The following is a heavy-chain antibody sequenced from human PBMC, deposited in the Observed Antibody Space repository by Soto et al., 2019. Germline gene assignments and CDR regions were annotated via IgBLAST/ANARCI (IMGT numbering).Heavy chain of an antibody. D-gene: IGHD3-16*01. CDR2: INHSGST. Sequence: AETLSLTCAVYGGSFSGYYWTWIRQPPGKGLEWIGEINHSGSTNYNPSLKSRVTISVDTSKNQFSLKLSSVTAADTAVYYCASGYGGIYYYYGTDVWGQGTTVTVSS. CDR1: GGSFSGYY. CDR3: ASGYGGIYYYYGTDV. V-gene: IGHV4-34*01. J-gene: IGHJ6*02.